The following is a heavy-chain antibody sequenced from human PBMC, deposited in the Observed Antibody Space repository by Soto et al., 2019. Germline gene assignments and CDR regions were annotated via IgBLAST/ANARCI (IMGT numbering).Heavy chain of an antibody. CDR1: GYTFTDHY. V-gene: IGHV1-2*02. CDR2: IHPNSGET. Sequence: QVQLVQSGAEVKEPGASMKVSCKASGYTFTDHYINWVRQAPGHAPEYMGWIHPNSGETKYVERFRGRGTMTRNTSISTGHQDVRRLTSDATAVYYCARDVSRHSWTGFDPRGPGTRVTVSS. J-gene: IGHJ5*02. CDR3: ARDVSRHSWTGFDP. D-gene: IGHD2-8*01.